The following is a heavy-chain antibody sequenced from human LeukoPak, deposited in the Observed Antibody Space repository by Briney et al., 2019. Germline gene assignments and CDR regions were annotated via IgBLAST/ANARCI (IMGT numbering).Heavy chain of an antibody. CDR2: ISYDGSNE. J-gene: IGHJ1*01. CDR3: TSYRAEYFQH. Sequence: GRSLRLSCAASGFTFSSYGMHWVRQAPGKGLEWVAVISYDGSNEYYADSVKGRFTISRDNSKNTLYLQMNSLRAEDTAVYYCTSYRAEYFQHWGQGTLVTVSS. CDR1: GFTFSSYG. V-gene: IGHV3-30*03.